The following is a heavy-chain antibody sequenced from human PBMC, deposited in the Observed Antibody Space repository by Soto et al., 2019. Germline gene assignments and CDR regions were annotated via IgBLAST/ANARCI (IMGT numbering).Heavy chain of an antibody. CDR2: ISAYNGNT. V-gene: IGHV1-18*04. CDR3: ARAPVWAYYYDSSGYYTLDY. Sequence: QVPLVQSGAEVKKPGASVKVSCKASGYTFTSYGISWVRQAPGQGLEWMGWISAYNGNTNYAQKLQGRVTMTTDTSTSTAYMELRSLRSDDTAVYYCARAPVWAYYYDSSGYYTLDYWGQGTLVTVSS. CDR1: GYTFTSYG. J-gene: IGHJ4*02. D-gene: IGHD3-22*01.